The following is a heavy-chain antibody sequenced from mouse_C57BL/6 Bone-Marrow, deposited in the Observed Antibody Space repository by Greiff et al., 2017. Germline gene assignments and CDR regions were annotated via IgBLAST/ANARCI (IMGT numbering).Heavy chain of an antibody. V-gene: IGHV1-80*01. J-gene: IGHJ2*01. CDR2: IYPGDGDT. CDR1: GYALSSYW. D-gene: IGHD4-1*01. CDR3: ARDWDFFDY. Sequence: QVQLKQSGAVLGKPGASGKNFCKASGYALSSYWVKWVKQRPGKDLEWVGQIYPGDGDTNYNGKFKGKATLTADKSFSTAYMQLSSLTSEDSAVYFCARDWDFFDYWGQGTTLTVSS.